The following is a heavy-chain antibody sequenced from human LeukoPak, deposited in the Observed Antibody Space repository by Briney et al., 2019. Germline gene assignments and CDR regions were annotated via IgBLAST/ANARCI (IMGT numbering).Heavy chain of an antibody. D-gene: IGHD3-10*01. Sequence: TLSLTCTVSGGSISSGSYYWSWIRQPAGKGLEWIGRIYTSGSTHYNPSLKSRVTMSVDTSKNQFSLKLSSVTAADTAVYYCARRVWFGNYYYYMDVWGKGTTVTISS. J-gene: IGHJ6*03. CDR2: IYTSGST. CDR3: ARRVWFGNYYYYMDV. CDR1: GGSISSGSYY. V-gene: IGHV4-61*02.